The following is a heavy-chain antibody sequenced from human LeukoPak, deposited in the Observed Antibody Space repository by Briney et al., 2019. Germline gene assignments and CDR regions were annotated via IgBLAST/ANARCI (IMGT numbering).Heavy chain of an antibody. D-gene: IGHD7-27*01. CDR1: GGSFSGYY. CDR3: ASSLGIHYDY. J-gene: IGHJ4*02. CDR2: INHSGST. V-gene: IGHV4-34*01. Sequence: SETLSLTCAVYGGSFSGYYWSWNRQPPGKGLDWIGEINHSGSTNYNPSLKSRVTISVDTSKNQFSLKLSSVTAADTAVYYCASSLGIHYDYWGQGTLVTVSS.